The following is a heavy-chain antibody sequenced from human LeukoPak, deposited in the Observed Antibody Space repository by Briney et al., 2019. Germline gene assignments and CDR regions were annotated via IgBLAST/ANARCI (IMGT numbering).Heavy chain of an antibody. Sequence: GGSLRLSCAASGFTFSSYAMSWVRQAPGKGLEWVSAISGSGGSTYYADSVKGRFTISGDNSKNTLYLQMNSLRAEDTALYYCASDLFSGSFSSAEYFRHWGQGTLVTVSS. D-gene: IGHD1-26*01. V-gene: IGHV3-23*01. J-gene: IGHJ1*01. CDR3: ASDLFSGSFSSAEYFRH. CDR1: GFTFSSYA. CDR2: ISGSGGST.